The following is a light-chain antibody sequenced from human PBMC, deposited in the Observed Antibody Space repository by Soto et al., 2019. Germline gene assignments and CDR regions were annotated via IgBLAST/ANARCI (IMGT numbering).Light chain of an antibody. Sequence: DIQMTQSPSTLSASVGDRVTITCRASQSVATWLAWYQQKPGKAPNLLIYDASKLESGVPSRFSGSGSGTEFTLTISSLQPDDLATYYCQQYHSYRTFGPGTKVEIK. CDR2: DAS. CDR3: QQYHSYRT. V-gene: IGKV1-5*01. J-gene: IGKJ1*01. CDR1: QSVATW.